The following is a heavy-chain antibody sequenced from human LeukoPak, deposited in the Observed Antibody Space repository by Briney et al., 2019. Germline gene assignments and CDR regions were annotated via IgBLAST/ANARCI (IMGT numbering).Heavy chain of an antibody. CDR3: ARENWYSDY. V-gene: IGHV1-2*06. D-gene: IGHD1-1*01. J-gene: IGHJ4*02. Sequence: GASLKVSCKASGYTFTHYRLHCVRQAHGQGLEWMGRVNPDSGATNYQQNFQGRVTMTRDTSISTVYMELSRLRSDDTAVYYCARENWYSDYWGQGTVVTVSS. CDR2: VNPDSGAT. CDR1: GYTFTHYR.